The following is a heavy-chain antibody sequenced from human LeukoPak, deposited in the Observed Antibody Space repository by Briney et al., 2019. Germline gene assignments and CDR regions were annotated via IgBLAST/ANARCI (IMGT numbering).Heavy chain of an antibody. V-gene: IGHV1-2*02. CDR3: ARDSSSWYYYYYYMDV. Sequence: GASVKVSCTASGYTFTGYYMHWVRQAPGQGLEWMGWINPNSGGTNYAQKFQGRVTMTRDTSISTAYMELSRLRSEDTAVYYCARDSSSWYYYYYYMDVWGKGTTVTVSS. CDR2: INPNSGGT. D-gene: IGHD6-13*01. CDR1: GYTFTGYY. J-gene: IGHJ6*03.